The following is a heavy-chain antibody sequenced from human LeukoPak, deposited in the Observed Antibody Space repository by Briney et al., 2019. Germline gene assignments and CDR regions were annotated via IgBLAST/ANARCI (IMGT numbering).Heavy chain of an antibody. V-gene: IGHV1-69*13. CDR1: GGTFSIYD. J-gene: IGHJ6*03. CDR2: IIPIFGTA. CDR3: ARCKTPPLRYYYMDV. Sequence: VKVSCHASGGTFSIYDISWVRQAPGQGLEWMGGIIPIFGTANYTQKLQGRVTITADESTSTAYMELSSLRSEDTAVYYCARCKTPPLRYYYMDVWGKGTTVTVSS.